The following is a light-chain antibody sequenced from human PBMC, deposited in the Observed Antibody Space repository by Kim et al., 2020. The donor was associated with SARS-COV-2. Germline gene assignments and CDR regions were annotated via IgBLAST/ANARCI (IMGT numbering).Light chain of an antibody. CDR2: QDS. CDR1: KLGDKY. Sequence: PGQTASITCSGEKLGDKYACWYQQKPGQSPVLVIYQDSKRPSGIPERFSGSNSGNTATLTISGTQAMDEADYYCQAWDSSTAPYVFGTGTKVTVL. CDR3: QAWDSSTAPYV. V-gene: IGLV3-1*01. J-gene: IGLJ1*01.